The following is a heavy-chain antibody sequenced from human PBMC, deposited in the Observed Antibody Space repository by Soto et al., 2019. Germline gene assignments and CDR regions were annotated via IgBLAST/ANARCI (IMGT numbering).Heavy chain of an antibody. CDR2: INSDGSTT. J-gene: IGHJ2*01. CDR3: VRVNGNCHFDL. V-gene: IGHV3-74*01. D-gene: IGHD1-1*01. CDR1: GFTFSNYW. Sequence: EVQLEETGEGIDQPGGSLRLSCAASGFTFSNYWMHWVRQAPGKGLVCVSRINSDGSTTSYADSVKGRFTISRDSAKNTLYLQMNSLRAEDTAVYYCVRVNGNCHFDLWGRGTLVTVSS.